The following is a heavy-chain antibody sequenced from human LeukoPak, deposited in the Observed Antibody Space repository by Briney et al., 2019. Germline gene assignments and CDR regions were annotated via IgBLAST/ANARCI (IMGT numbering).Heavy chain of an antibody. CDR1: GYIFRNYW. D-gene: IGHD1-1*01. CDR3: ARLEVGWQLLPFDS. J-gene: IGHJ4*02. V-gene: IGHV5-51*01. CDR2: IFPGDYDT. Sequence: GESLKISCQTSGYIFRNYWLGWVRQMPGKGLEWMGVIFPGDYDTKYSPSFEGQVPFSADPSSSTAYLQWSSLKASDTAVYYCARLEVGWQLLPFDSWGQGTLVTVSS.